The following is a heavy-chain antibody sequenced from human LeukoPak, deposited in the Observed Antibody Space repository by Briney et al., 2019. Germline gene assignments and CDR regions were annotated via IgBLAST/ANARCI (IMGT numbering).Heavy chain of an antibody. J-gene: IGHJ5*02. CDR2: INHSGST. CDR1: GGSFSGYY. Sequence: SETLSLTCAVYGGSFSGYYWSWIRQPPGKGLEWIGEINHSGSTNYNPSLKSRVTISVDTSKNQFSLKLSSVTAADTAVYYCARGPDPWGQGTLITVSS. CDR3: ARGPDP. V-gene: IGHV4-34*01.